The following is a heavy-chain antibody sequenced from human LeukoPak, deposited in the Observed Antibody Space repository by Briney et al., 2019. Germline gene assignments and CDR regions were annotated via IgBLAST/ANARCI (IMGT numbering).Heavy chain of an antibody. J-gene: IGHJ5*02. V-gene: IGHV1-2*02. Sequence: RASVKVSCKASGYTFTGYYMHWVRQAPGQGLEWMGWINPNSGGTNYAQKFQGRVTMTRDTSISTAYMELSRLRSDDTAVYYCASNTYSSSWYWLDPWGQGTLVTVSS. D-gene: IGHD6-13*01. CDR2: INPNSGGT. CDR3: ASNTYSSSWYWLDP. CDR1: GYTFTGYY.